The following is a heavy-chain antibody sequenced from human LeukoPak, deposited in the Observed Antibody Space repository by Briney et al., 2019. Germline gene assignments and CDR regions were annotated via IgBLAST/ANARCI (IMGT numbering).Heavy chain of an antibody. V-gene: IGHV1-18*01. Sequence: ASVKVSCKASGYTFTSYGISWVRQAPGQGLEWMGWISAYNGNTNYAQKLQGRVTMTTDTSTSTAYMELRSLRSDDTAVYYCAREIRGPSIAVAGTDYYYYGMDVWGQGTTVTVSS. CDR1: GYTFTSYG. D-gene: IGHD6-19*01. CDR2: ISAYNGNT. J-gene: IGHJ6*02. CDR3: AREIRGPSIAVAGTDYYYYGMDV.